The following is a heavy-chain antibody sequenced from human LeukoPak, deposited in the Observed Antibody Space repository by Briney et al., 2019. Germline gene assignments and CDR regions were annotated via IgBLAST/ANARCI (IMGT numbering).Heavy chain of an antibody. V-gene: IGHV3-30*18. D-gene: IGHD3-22*01. CDR3: AKDFYDSSGYYPFDP. CDR1: GFTFSSYG. CDR2: ISYDGSNK. J-gene: IGHJ5*02. Sequence: GGSLRLSCAASGFTFSSYGMHWVRQAPGKGLEWVAVISYDGSNKYYAGSVKGRFTISRDNSKNTLYLQMNSLRAEDTAVYYCAKDFYDSSGYYPFDPWGQGTLVTVSS.